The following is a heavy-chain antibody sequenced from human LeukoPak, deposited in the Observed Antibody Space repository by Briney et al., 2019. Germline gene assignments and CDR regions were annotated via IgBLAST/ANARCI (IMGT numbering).Heavy chain of an antibody. V-gene: IGHV3-23*01. CDR1: GFTFSSYA. J-gene: IGHJ3*02. D-gene: IGHD6-6*01. Sequence: PGGSLRLSCAASGFTFSSYAMSWVRQSPGKGLVWVSGISGSGGTTHDADSVKGRFTISRDNSENTLYLQMSSLRVEDTAVYYCAKGVYSTASGAFDIWGQGTMVTVSS. CDR3: AKGVYSTASGAFDI. CDR2: ISGSGGTT.